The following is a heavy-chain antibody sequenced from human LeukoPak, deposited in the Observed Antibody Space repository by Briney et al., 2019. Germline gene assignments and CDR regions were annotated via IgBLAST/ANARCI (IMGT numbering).Heavy chain of an antibody. V-gene: IGHV3-30-3*01. CDR3: ARYSSGFDY. J-gene: IGHJ4*02. CDR1: GFTFSSYA. Sequence: GGSLRLSCAASGFTFSSYAMHWVRQAPGKGLEWVAVISYDGSNKYYADSVKGRFTISRDNSKNTLYLQMNSLRAEDTAVYYCARYSSGFDYWGQGTLVAVSS. CDR2: ISYDGSNK. D-gene: IGHD6-19*01.